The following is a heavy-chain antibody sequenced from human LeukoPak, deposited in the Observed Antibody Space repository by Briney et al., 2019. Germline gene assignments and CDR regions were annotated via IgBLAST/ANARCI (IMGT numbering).Heavy chain of an antibody. CDR1: GGSISSGSYY. D-gene: IGHD1-26*01. Sequence: SETLSLTCTVSGGSISSGSYYWSWIRRPAGKGLEWIGRIYTSGSTNYNPSLKSRVTISVDTSKNQFSLKLSSVTAADTAVYYCVREGAGGIWGQGTLVTVSS. CDR3: VREGAGGI. CDR2: IYTSGST. V-gene: IGHV4-61*02. J-gene: IGHJ4*02.